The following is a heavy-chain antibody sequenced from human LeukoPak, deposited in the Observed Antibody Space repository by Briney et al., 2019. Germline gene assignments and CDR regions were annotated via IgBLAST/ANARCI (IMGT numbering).Heavy chain of an antibody. CDR2: INSGGSV. J-gene: IGHJ4*02. CDR1: GFTFSNYA. D-gene: IGHD7-27*01. CDR3: ARGVTGGDFDY. Sequence: GGSLRLSCAASGFTFSNYAMSWVRQAPGMGLEWVSGINSGGSVYYADSVKGRFTISRDNSKNTLYPQMNSLRAEDTAIYYCARGVTGGDFDYWGQGTLVTVSS. V-gene: IGHV3-23*01.